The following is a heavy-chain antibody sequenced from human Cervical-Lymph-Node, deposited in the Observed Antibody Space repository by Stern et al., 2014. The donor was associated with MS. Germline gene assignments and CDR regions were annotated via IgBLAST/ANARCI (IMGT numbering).Heavy chain of an antibody. D-gene: IGHD3-16*01. CDR3: ARVGGYYGMDV. V-gene: IGHV3-21*01. J-gene: IGHJ6*02. CDR1: GFTFSSYT. CDR2: ISSRSSYI. Sequence: EVQLVESGGGLVKPGGSLRLSCAASGFTFSSYTMKWVRQAPGKGLEWVSSISSRSSYIYYAASVKGRFTSSRDSAKKSLYLQMNSLRAEDTAVYYCARVGGYYGMDVWGQGTTVTVSS.